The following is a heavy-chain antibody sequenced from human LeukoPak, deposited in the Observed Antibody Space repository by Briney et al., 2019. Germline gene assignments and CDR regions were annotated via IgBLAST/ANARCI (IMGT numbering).Heavy chain of an antibody. J-gene: IGHJ6*03. CDR2: IYTSGST. CDR3: ARDFTDSGSSLVYYYYYYMDV. Sequence: SETLSLTCTVSGGSISCYYWSWIRQPAGKGLEWIGRIYTSGSTNYNPSLKSRVTMSVDTSKSQFSLNLSSVTAADTAVYYCARDFTDSGSSLVYYYYYYMDVWGKGTTVTVSS. D-gene: IGHD1-26*01. CDR1: GGSISCYY. V-gene: IGHV4-4*07.